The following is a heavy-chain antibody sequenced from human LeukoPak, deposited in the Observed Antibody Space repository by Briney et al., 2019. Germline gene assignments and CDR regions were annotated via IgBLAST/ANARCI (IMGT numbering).Heavy chain of an antibody. CDR1: GGSFTHYY. D-gene: IGHD2-15*01. J-gene: IGHJ4*02. Sequence: PSETLSLTCAVYGGSFTHYYWSWIRQAPGKGLEWVANIKQDGSEKYYVDSVKGRFTISRDNAKNSLYLQMNSLRAEDTAVYYCARASGGSCYWGQGTLVTVSS. CDR3: ARASGGSCY. V-gene: IGHV3-7*01. CDR2: IKQDGSEK.